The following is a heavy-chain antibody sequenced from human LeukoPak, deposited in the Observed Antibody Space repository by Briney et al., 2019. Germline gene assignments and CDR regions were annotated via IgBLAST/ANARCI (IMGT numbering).Heavy chain of an antibody. CDR3: AKARSRSSASSDY. J-gene: IGHJ4*02. CDR2: INPNSGDT. D-gene: IGHD6-6*01. CDR1: GYTFTGYY. V-gene: IGHV1-2*02. Sequence: ASVKVSCKASGYTFTGYYMHWVRQDPGQGLEWMGWINPNSGDTNYAQKFQGRVTMTRDTSISTAYVELTSLRSDDTAVYYCAKARSRSSASSDYWGQGTLVTVSS.